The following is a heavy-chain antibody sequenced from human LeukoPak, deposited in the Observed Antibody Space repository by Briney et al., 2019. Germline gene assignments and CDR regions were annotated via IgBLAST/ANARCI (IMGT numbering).Heavy chain of an antibody. CDR3: ARESNYHGSGTGWFDP. Sequence: SETLSLTCTVSGGSISSYSWSWIRQPPGKGLEWIGYFYYSGSTYYNPSLKSRVTISVDTSKNQLSLKLSSVTAADTALYYCARESNYHGSGTGWFDPWGQGTLVTVSS. CDR2: FYYSGST. D-gene: IGHD3-10*01. CDR1: GGSISSYS. J-gene: IGHJ5*02. V-gene: IGHV4-59*12.